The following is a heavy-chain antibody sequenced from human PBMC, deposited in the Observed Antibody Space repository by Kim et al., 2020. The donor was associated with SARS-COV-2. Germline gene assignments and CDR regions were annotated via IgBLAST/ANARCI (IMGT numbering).Heavy chain of an antibody. V-gene: IGHV4-59*01. J-gene: IGHJ6*02. CDR2: IYYSGST. Sequence: SETLSLTCTVSGGSISSYYWSWIRQPPGKGLEWIGYIYYSGSTNYNPSLKSRVTISVDTSKNQFSLKLSSVTAADTAVYYCARVPPFGSSGYHYYYYGMDVWGQGTTVTVSS. CDR3: ARVPPFGSSGYHYYYYGMDV. CDR1: GGSISSYY. D-gene: IGHD3-22*01.